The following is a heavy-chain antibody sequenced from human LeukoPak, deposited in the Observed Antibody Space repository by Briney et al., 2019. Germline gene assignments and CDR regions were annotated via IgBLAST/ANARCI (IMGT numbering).Heavy chain of an antibody. V-gene: IGHV3-30*04. Sequence: GRSLRLSCAASGFTFSSYAMRWVRQAPGKGLEWVAVISYDGSNKYYADSVKGRFTISRDNSKNTLYLQMNSLRAEDTAVYYCARDHGSGSYSSLNYYYGMDVWGQGTTVTVSS. CDR2: ISYDGSNK. CDR1: GFTFSSYA. J-gene: IGHJ6*02. D-gene: IGHD3-10*01. CDR3: ARDHGSGSYSSLNYYYGMDV.